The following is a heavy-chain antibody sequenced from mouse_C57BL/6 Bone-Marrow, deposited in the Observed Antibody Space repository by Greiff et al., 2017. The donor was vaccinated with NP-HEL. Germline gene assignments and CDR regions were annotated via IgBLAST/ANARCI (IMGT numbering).Heavy chain of an antibody. J-gene: IGHJ2*01. CDR3: ARDYYGSSYDY. V-gene: IGHV1-55*01. CDR1: GYTFTSYW. Sequence: QVQLQQPGAELVKPGASVKMSCKASGYTFTSYWITWVKQRPGQGLEWIGDIYPGSGSTNYNEKFKSKATLTLDTSSSTAYMQLSSLTSEDSAVYYCARDYYGSSYDYWGQGTTLTVSS. CDR2: IYPGSGST. D-gene: IGHD1-1*01.